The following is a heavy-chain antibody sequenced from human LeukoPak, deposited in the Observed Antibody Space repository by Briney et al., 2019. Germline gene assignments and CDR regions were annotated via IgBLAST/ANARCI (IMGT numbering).Heavy chain of an antibody. J-gene: IGHJ5*02. CDR3: ASTLRQDPFKFAP. Sequence: KPSETLSLTCTVSGGSISSGSYYWSWIRQPAGEGLEWIGRIYTSGSTNYNPSLKSRVTISVDTSKNQFSLKLSSVTAADTAVYYCASTLRQDPFKFAPWGQGTLVTVSS. D-gene: IGHD2-15*01. V-gene: IGHV4-61*02. CDR1: GGSISSGSYY. CDR2: IYTSGST.